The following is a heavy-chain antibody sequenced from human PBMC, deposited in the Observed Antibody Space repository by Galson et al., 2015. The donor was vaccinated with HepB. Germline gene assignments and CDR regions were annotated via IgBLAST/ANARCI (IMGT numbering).Heavy chain of an antibody. Sequence: SLRLSCAASGFSFSSYWMSWVRQAPGKGLEWVANINQDGSDKYYVDSVKGRFTTSRDNAKNSLYLQVNSLRAEDTAVYYCARVPHLAAQVYSLPANYFDYWGQGTLVTVSS. CDR1: GFSFSSYW. V-gene: IGHV3-7*03. J-gene: IGHJ4*02. CDR2: INQDGSDK. D-gene: IGHD6-25*01. CDR3: ARVPHLAAQVYSLPANYFDY.